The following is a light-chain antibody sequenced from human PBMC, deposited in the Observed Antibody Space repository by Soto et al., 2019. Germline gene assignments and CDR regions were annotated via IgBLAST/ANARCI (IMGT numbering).Light chain of an antibody. Sequence: IVLTQSPATLSLSPGERATLSCRASQSVGGSFAWYIQRPGQAPRLLIYDASNRATGIPARFSGSGSGTDFTLTISSLEAEDFAVYYCQQRYSWPLTFGGGTKVEIK. J-gene: IGKJ4*01. CDR2: DAS. V-gene: IGKV3-11*01. CDR1: QSVGGS. CDR3: QQRYSWPLT.